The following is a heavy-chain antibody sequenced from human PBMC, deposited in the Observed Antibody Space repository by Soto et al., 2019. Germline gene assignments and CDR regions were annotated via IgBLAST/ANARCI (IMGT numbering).Heavy chain of an antibody. CDR1: GGSISGGDYF. D-gene: IGHD2-15*01. J-gene: IGHJ4*02. CDR3: VRGGGYDSFDF. V-gene: IGHV4-30-4*01. CDR2: IYYNGNT. Sequence: SETLSLTCTVSGGSISGGDYFWSWIRQPPGKGLEWIGFIYYNGNTYYNPSFRSRLSLSIDRTRNQFFLSLSSMTAADKAVYYCVRGGGYDSFDFWGQGIQVTVSS.